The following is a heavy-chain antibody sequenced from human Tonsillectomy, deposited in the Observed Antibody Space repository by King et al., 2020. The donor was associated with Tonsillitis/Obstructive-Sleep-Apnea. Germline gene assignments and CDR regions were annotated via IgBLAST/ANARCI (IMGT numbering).Heavy chain of an antibody. D-gene: IGHD3-3*01. Sequence: QAQLVQSGSELKKPGASVKVFCKTSGYTFTSYAMNWVRQVPGQGLEWMGWINTNTGNPTYAQGFTGRFVFSLDTSVTTTYLQISSLKAEETAVYYCARSGGDFWSGYYSYYYYMDVWGKGTTVTVSS. J-gene: IGHJ6*03. CDR1: GYTFTSYA. CDR2: INTNTGNP. V-gene: IGHV7-4-1*02. CDR3: ARSGGDFWSGYYSYYYYMDV.